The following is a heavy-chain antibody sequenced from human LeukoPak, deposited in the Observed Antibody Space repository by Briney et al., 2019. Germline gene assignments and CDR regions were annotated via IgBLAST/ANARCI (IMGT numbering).Heavy chain of an antibody. V-gene: IGHV3-21*01. J-gene: IGHJ6*03. Sequence: PGGSLRLSCAASGFTFSSYSMNWVRQAPGKGLEWVSSISSISSYIYYADSVKGRFTISRDNAKNSLYLQMNSLRAEDTAVYYCARERTPAMGIVSYYYMDVWGKGTTVTVSS. D-gene: IGHD5-18*01. CDR1: GFTFSSYS. CDR3: ARERTPAMGIVSYYYMDV. CDR2: ISSISSYI.